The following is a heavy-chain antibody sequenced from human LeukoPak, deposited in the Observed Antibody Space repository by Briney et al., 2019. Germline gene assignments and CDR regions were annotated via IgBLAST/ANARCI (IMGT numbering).Heavy chain of an antibody. Sequence: GGSLRLSYTASGFTFGDYAMNWVRQAPGKGLEWVGFIRSKAYGGTTEYAASVKGRFTISRDDSKSIAYLQMNSLKTEDTAVYYCTRGGDYLTSPYYWGQGTLVTVSS. J-gene: IGHJ4*02. CDR2: IRSKAYGGTT. CDR3: TRGGDYLTSPYY. CDR1: GFTFGDYA. V-gene: IGHV3-49*04. D-gene: IGHD4-17*01.